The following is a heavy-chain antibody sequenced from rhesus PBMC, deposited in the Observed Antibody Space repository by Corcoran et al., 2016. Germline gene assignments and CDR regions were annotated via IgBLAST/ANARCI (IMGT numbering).Heavy chain of an antibody. CDR1: GDSISDSFW. CDR2: FFGSSAST. V-gene: IGHV4S10*01. Sequence: QVQLQESGPGVVKPSETLSLTCAVSGDSISDSFWWTWIRQPPGKGLEWVGYFFGSSASTYYNPSLKSRVTISKDTSKNQFSLKLNSVTAADTAVYYCARSRWYFDLWGPGTPITISS. CDR3: ARSRWYFDL. J-gene: IGHJ2*01.